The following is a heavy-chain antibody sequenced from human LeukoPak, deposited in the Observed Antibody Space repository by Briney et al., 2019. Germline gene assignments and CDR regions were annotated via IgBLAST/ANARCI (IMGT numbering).Heavy chain of an antibody. CDR2: ISYDGSNK. J-gene: IGHJ3*02. V-gene: IGHV3-30-3*01. CDR1: GSTFSSYA. CDR3: ARDHAIVVVPAAPSGAFDI. Sequence: GGSLRLSCAASGSTFSSYAMHWVRQAPGKGLEWVAVISYDGSNKYYADSVKGRFTISRDNSKNTLYLQMNSLRAEDTAVYYCARDHAIVVVPAAPSGAFDIWGQGTMVTVSS. D-gene: IGHD2-2*01.